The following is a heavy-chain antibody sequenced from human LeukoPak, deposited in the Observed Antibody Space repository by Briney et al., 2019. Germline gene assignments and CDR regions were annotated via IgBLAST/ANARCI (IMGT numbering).Heavy chain of an antibody. Sequence: SETLSLTCAVYGGSFSGYYWSWIRQPPGKGLEWIGEINHSGSTNYNPSLKSRVTISVDTSKSQFSLKLSSVTAADTAVYYCARDYTGDYDSSGYLYYLDYWGLGTPVTVSS. D-gene: IGHD3-22*01. V-gene: IGHV4-34*01. CDR3: ARDYTGDYDSSGYLYYLDY. J-gene: IGHJ4*02. CDR2: INHSGST. CDR1: GGSFSGYY.